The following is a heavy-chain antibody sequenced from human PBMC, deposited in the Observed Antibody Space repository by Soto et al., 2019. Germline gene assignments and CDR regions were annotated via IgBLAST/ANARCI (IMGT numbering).Heavy chain of an antibody. CDR2: ISYEGSNT. V-gene: IGHV3-30-3*01. CDR1: GFTFDTYG. D-gene: IGHD1-1*01. Sequence: GGSLRLSCVAYGFTFDTYGIHWVRQAPGKXLQWVALISYEGSNTYYADSVRGRFTISRDNSKNTLYLQINALRPEDTGVYYCARVTPGNNLYYFSGLDVWGQGTSVTVSS. CDR3: ARVTPGNNLYYFSGLDV. J-gene: IGHJ6*02.